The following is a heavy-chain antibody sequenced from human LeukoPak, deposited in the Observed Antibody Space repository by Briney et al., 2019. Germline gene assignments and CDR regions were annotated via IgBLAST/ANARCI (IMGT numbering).Heavy chain of an antibody. D-gene: IGHD6-13*01. CDR3: ARDLGVGSSWYRKGWFDP. V-gene: IGHV4-39*07. Sequence: SETLSLTCSVSGGSISSSSYYWDWIRQPPGKGLEWIGSSGSTYYNPSLKSRVTISVDTSKSQFSLKLSSVTAADTAVYYCARDLGVGSSWYRKGWFDPWGQGTLVTVSS. CDR1: GGSISSSSYY. CDR2: SGST. J-gene: IGHJ5*02.